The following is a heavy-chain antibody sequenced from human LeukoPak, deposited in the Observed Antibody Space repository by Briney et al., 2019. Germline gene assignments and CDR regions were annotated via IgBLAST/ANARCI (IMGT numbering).Heavy chain of an antibody. V-gene: IGHV3-15*01. J-gene: IGHJ4*02. CDR3: TTHRGYSSSPTFDY. D-gene: IGHD6-13*01. CDR1: GFTFSIAS. CDR2: IKTKTDGGTT. Sequence: PGGSLRLSCAASGFTFSIASMSWVCQAPGKGLEWVGQIKTKTDGGTTDHAAPVKGRFTISRDDSKNTLYLQMSSLKTEDTAVYYCTTHRGYSSSPTFDYWGQGTLVTVSS.